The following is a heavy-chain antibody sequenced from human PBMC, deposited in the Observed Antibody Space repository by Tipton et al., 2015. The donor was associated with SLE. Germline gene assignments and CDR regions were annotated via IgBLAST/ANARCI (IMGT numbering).Heavy chain of an antibody. J-gene: IGHJ4*02. CDR1: GGSISSDTYY. CDR3: ARKILVPAWGDYLDY. V-gene: IGHV4-61*09. CDR2: IYTSRSI. Sequence: TLSLTCIVSGGSISSDTYYLSWLRQPAGKGLEWIGHIYTSRSIYYNPSFESRVTLSIDTSKNQFSLKLTSVTAADTAVYYCARKILVPAWGDYLDYWGLGTRVIVSS. D-gene: IGHD3-16*01.